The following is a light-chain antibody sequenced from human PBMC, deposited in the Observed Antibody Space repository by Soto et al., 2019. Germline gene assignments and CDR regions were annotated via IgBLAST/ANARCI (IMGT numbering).Light chain of an antibody. CDR3: AVWDDSLTGWV. Sequence: QSVLTQPPSASETPGQRVTISCSGSSPNIGSNYVFWYQQFPGTAPKLLIYRNDQRPSGVPDRFSGSKSGTSASLAISGLRSEDEADYYCAVWDDSLTGWVFGGGTKVTVL. V-gene: IGLV1-47*01. J-gene: IGLJ3*02. CDR2: RND. CDR1: SPNIGSNY.